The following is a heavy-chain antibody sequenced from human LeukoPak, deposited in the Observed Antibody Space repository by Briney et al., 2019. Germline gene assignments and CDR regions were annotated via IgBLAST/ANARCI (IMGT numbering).Heavy chain of an antibody. J-gene: IGHJ6*02. CDR2: INHSGST. CDR1: GGSFSGYY. CDR3: ARGVGSSYLPNV. D-gene: IGHD6-6*01. Sequence: KTSETLSLTCAVYGGSFSGYYWSWIRQPPGKGLEWIGEINHSGSTNYNPSLKSRVTISVDTSKNQFSLKLSSVTAADTAVYYCARGVGSSYLPNVWGQGTTVTVSS. V-gene: IGHV4-34*01.